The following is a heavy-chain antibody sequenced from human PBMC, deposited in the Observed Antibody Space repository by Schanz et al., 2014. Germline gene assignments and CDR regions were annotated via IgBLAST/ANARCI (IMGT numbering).Heavy chain of an antibody. Sequence: VQLVESGGGVVQPGRSLRLSCAASGFTFSSYGMHWVRQVPGKGLEWVAVISSDETVTYYVDSVKGRFTISRDNSKNTLYLQMSSLKTEDTAVYYCAKIGYGGLLNYYIDHWGQGTLVTFSS. CDR3: AKIGYGGLLNYYIDH. CDR2: ISSDETVT. CDR1: GFTFSSYG. J-gene: IGHJ4*02. V-gene: IGHV3-30*18. D-gene: IGHD3-16*01.